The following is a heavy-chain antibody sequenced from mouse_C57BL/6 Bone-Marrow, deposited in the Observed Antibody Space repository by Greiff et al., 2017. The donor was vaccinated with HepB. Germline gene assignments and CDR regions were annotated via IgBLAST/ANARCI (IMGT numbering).Heavy chain of an antibody. CDR1: GFNIKNTY. CDR2: IDPANGNT. J-gene: IGHJ1*03. D-gene: IGHD2-2*01. CDR3: ARSEDYGSFYWYFDV. Sequence: EVKLVESVAELVRPGASVKLSCTASGFNIKNTYMHWVKQRPEQGLEWIGRIDPANGNTKYAPKFQGKATITADTSSNTAYLQLSSLTSEDTAIYYCARSEDYGSFYWYFDVWGTGTTVTVSS. V-gene: IGHV14-3*01.